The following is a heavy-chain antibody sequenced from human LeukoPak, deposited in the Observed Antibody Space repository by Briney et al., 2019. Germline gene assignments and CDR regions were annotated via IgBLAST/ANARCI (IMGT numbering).Heavy chain of an antibody. CDR1: GGSISSGSYY. V-gene: IGHV4-61*09. CDR2: IYTSGRT. Sequence: SETLSLTCTVSGGSISSGSYYWSWLPQPAGKGLEWIGHIYTSGRTNYNPSLKSRVTISVDTSKNQFSLKLSSVTAADTAVYYCARGSRSARYYYDSSGKHDDYWGQGTLVTVSS. J-gene: IGHJ4*02. D-gene: IGHD3-22*01. CDR3: ARGSRSARYYYDSSGKHDDY.